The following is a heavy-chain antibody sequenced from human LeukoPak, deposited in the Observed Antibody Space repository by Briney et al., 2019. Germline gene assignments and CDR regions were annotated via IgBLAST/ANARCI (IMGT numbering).Heavy chain of an antibody. D-gene: IGHD6-13*01. CDR3: ARHFKAASGSDHAFDI. CDR2: IYPGDSDT. J-gene: IGHJ3*02. Sequence: GESLKISCKASGYSFTSYWIGWVRQMPGKGLEWMGIIYPGDSDTRYSPSFQGQVSISADKSITTAYLHWSSLKASDTAMYYCARHFKAASGSDHAFDIWGQGTTVTVSS. CDR1: GYSFTSYW. V-gene: IGHV5-51*01.